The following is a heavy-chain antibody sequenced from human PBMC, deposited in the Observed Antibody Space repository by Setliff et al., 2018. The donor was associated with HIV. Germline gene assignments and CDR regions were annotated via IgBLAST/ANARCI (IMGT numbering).Heavy chain of an antibody. J-gene: IGHJ5*02. CDR3: ARGRYYDSGTYFTET. V-gene: IGHV1-69*13. D-gene: IGHD3-10*01. CDR1: GGTLNSET. Sequence: ASVKVSCKASGGTLNSETLSWVRQAPGKGLEWMGRVDPEDGETIYAQKFQGRLTITADESTTTVYMELSRFRSEDTAVYYCARGRYYDSGTYFTETWGQGTLVTVSS. CDR2: VDPEDGET.